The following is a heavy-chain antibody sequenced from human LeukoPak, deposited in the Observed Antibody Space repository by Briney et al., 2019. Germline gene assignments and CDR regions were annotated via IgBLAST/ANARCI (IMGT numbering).Heavy chain of an antibody. CDR2: ISYDGSNK. J-gene: IGHJ5*02. CDR1: GFTFSSYG. Sequence: GGSLRLSCAASGFTFSSYGMHWVRQAPGKGLEWVAVISYDGSNKYYADSVKGRFTISRDNSKNTLYLQMNSLRAEDTAVYYCAKGPLGELLSGWFDPWGQGTLVTVSS. CDR3: AKGPLGELLSGWFDP. D-gene: IGHD3-10*01. V-gene: IGHV3-30*18.